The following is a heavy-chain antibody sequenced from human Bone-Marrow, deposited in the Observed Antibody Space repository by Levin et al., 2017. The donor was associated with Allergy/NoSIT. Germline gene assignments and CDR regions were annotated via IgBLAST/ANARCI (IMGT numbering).Heavy chain of an antibody. D-gene: IGHD5-12*01. CDR3: AKAYSGYDWWFGP. J-gene: IGHJ5*02. CDR2: ITWDGSET. CDR1: GTTFDGYT. Sequence: GGSLRLSCAPSGTTFDGYTMHWVRQAPGKGLEWVSLITWDGSETHYADSVKGRFTISRDNSKKSLYLQMDSLRTDDTALYYCAKAYSGYDWWFGPWGQGTLVTVSS. V-gene: IGHV3-43*01.